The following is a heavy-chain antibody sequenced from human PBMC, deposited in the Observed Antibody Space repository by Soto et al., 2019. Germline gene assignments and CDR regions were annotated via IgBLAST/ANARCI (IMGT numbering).Heavy chain of an antibody. CDR3: ARRKVSSIRATGGPGEPFDY. CDR1: GGSISSSSYY. V-gene: IGHV4-39*01. D-gene: IGHD6-6*01. J-gene: IGHJ4*02. Sequence: SETLSLTCTVSGGSISSSSYYWGWIRQPPGKGLEWIGSIYYSGSTYYNPSLKSRVTISVDTSKNQFSLKLSSVTAADTAVYYCARRKVSSIRATGGPGEPFDYWGQGTLVTVSS. CDR2: IYYSGST.